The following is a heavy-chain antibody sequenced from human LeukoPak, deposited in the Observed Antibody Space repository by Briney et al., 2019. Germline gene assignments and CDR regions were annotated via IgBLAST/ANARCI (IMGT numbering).Heavy chain of an antibody. V-gene: IGHV1-69*13. J-gene: IGHJ5*02. Sequence: ASVKVSSKASGGTFSSYAISWVRQAPGQGLEWMGGIIPIFGTANYAQKFQGRVTITADESTSTAYMELSSLRSEDTAVYYCATSTVTHVGSNWFDPWGQGTLVTVSS. CDR1: GGTFSSYA. CDR3: ATSTVTHVGSNWFDP. CDR2: IIPIFGTA. D-gene: IGHD4-17*01.